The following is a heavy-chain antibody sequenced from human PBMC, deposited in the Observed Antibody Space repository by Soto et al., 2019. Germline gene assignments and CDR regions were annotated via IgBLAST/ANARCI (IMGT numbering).Heavy chain of an antibody. Sequence: QVQLQESGPGLVKPSETLSLTCTVSGGSISSYYWRRIRQPPGKGLEWIGYIYYSGSTNYNPSLKSRVTISVDTSKNQFSLKLSSVTAADTAMYYCARRYGSCFDYWGQGTLVTVSS. CDR3: ARRYGSCFDY. V-gene: IGHV4-59*08. CDR1: GGSISSYY. CDR2: IYYSGST. D-gene: IGHD6-6*01. J-gene: IGHJ4*02.